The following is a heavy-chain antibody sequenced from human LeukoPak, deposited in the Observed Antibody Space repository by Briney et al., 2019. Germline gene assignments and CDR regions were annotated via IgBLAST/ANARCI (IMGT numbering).Heavy chain of an antibody. J-gene: IGHJ4*02. V-gene: IGHV1-8*03. Sequence: ASVKVSCKASGYTFTSYDINWVRQATGQGLEWMGWMNPNSGNTGYAQKFQGRVTITRNTSISTAYMELSSLRSEDTAVYYCARVGQYCSSTSCYLDYWGQGTLVTASS. D-gene: IGHD2-2*01. CDR1: GYTFTSYD. CDR2: MNPNSGNT. CDR3: ARVGQYCSSTSCYLDY.